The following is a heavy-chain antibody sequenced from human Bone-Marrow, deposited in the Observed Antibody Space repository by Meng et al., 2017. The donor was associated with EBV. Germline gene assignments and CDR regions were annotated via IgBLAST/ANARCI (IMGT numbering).Heavy chain of an antibody. J-gene: IGHJ4*02. V-gene: IGHV1-69*01. Sequence: VQLVAAAGELNMPGASRKVSCKTFGGHFRNYAISWVRQAPGQGLEWLGGFLPTLGAPNYAQKFHGRVTITADESTSTHYMDMSSLRSEDTAVYYCASESGRGYTPDYWGQGTLVTVSS. CDR2: FLPTLGAP. CDR1: GGHFRNYA. CDR3: ASESGRGYTPDY. D-gene: IGHD3-10*01.